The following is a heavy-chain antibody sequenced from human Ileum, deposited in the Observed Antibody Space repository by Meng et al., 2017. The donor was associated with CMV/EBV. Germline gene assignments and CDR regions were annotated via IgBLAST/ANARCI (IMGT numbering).Heavy chain of an antibody. Sequence: ETLSLTCAASGFTVSSNYMSWVRQAPGKGLEWVSVIYSGGSTYYADSVKGRFTISRDNSKNTLYLQMNSLRAEDTAVYYCARSDYWGQGTLVTVSS. J-gene: IGHJ4*02. V-gene: IGHV3-66*02. CDR1: GFTVSSNY. CDR2: IYSGGST. CDR3: ARSDY.